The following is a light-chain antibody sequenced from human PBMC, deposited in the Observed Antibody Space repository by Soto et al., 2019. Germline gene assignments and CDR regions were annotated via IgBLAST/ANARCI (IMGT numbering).Light chain of an antibody. CDR2: DNN. CDR3: GTWDDSLSAVV. CDR1: SSNIGKNY. V-gene: IGLV1-51*01. J-gene: IGLJ2*01. Sequence: QSVLTQPPSVSAAPGQTVTISCSGSSSNIGKNYVSWYQQLPRTAPKLLIYDNNERPSGIPDRFSGSKSGTSATLGITGLQTGDEAAYYCGTWDDSLSAVVFGGGTKLTVL.